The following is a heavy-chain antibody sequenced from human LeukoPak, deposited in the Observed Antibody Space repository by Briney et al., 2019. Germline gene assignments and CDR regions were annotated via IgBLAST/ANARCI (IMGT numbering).Heavy chain of an antibody. J-gene: IGHJ4*02. CDR1: GGSINTYY. CDR2: IHSSGST. CDR3: ARDNDFFDY. Sequence: SETLSLTCSVSGGSINTYYWSCIRQPAGKGLEWIGRIHSSGSTHYNPSLKSRVTMSLDTSKNQFSLKLTSVTAADTAVYYCARDNDFFDYWGQGTLVTVSS. V-gene: IGHV4-4*07.